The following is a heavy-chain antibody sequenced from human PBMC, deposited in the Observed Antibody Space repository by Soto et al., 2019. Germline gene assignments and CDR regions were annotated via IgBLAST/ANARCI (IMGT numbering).Heavy chain of an antibody. CDR2: ISGSGGST. D-gene: IGHD2-2*03. J-gene: IGHJ4*01. Sequence: EVQLLESGGGLVQPGGSLRLSCAASGFTFSSYAMSWVRQAPGKGLEWVSAISGSGGSTYYADTVKGRFTIARDNSKNTLYLQMNSLKAEDMAAYDCDKKVENQGLDIDYWGQGTLVTVSS. CDR1: GFTFSSYA. CDR3: DKKVENQGLDIDY. V-gene: IGHV3-23*01.